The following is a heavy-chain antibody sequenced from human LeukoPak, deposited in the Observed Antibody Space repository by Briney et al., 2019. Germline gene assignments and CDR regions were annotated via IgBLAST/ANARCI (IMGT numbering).Heavy chain of an antibody. CDR2: IIPIFGTA. Sequence: SVKVSCKASGGTFSSYAISWVRQAPGQGLEWMGGIIPIFGTANYAQKFQGRVTITRDESTSTAYMELSSLRSEDTAVYYCARGDSDYVWGSYLFFDYWGQGTLVTVSS. CDR1: GGTFSSYA. J-gene: IGHJ4*02. CDR3: ARGDSDYVWGSYLFFDY. D-gene: IGHD3-16*02. V-gene: IGHV1-69*05.